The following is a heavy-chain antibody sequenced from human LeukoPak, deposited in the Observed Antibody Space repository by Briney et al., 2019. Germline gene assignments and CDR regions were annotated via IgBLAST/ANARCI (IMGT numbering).Heavy chain of an antibody. J-gene: IGHJ6*03. CDR1: GFTFSDNY. V-gene: IGHV3-11*01. CDR2: ISSSGSI. Sequence: GGSLRLSCAASGFTFSDNYMSWIRQAPGKGLEWVSYISSSGSIYYADSVKGRFTIARDNSKNKLYLQMNSLRAEDTAVYYCASPTPRPLGYYYYMDVWGKGTTVTVSS. CDR3: ASPTPRPLGYYYYMDV. D-gene: IGHD2-15*01.